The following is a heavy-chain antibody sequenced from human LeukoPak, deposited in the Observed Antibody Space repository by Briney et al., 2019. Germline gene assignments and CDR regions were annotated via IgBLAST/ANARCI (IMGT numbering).Heavy chain of an antibody. V-gene: IGHV4-61*02. J-gene: IGHJ2*01. Sequence: MASQTLSLTCTVSGNSISSGDNYWSWIRQPAGKGLEWIGRIYTSGSTNYNPSLKSRVTISVDKSKNQFSLNLTSVTAADTAVYYCARGIAYFDLWGRGTLVTVSS. CDR1: GNSISSGDNY. CDR2: IYTSGST. CDR3: ARGIAYFDL. D-gene: IGHD6-13*01.